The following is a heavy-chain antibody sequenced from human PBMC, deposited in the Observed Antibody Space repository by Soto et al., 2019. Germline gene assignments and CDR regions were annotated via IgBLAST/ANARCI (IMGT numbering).Heavy chain of an antibody. V-gene: IGHV3-30-3*01. CDR1: GFTFSSYA. D-gene: IGHD4-17*01. J-gene: IGHJ6*02. Sequence: QVQLVESGGGVVQPGRSLRLSCAASGFTFSSYAMHWVRQAPGKGLEWVAVISYDGSNKYYADSVKGRFTISRDNSKNTLYLQMNSLRAEDTAVYYCARDATTVTTFGVYYYGMDVWGQGTTVTVSS. CDR3: ARDATTVTTFGVYYYGMDV. CDR2: ISYDGSNK.